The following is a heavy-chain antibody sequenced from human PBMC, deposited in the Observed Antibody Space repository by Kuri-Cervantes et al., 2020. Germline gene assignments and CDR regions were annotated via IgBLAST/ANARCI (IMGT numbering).Heavy chain of an antibody. D-gene: IGHD1-1*01. Sequence: ASVKVSCKASGYTFTGYYMHWVRQAPGQGLERMGWINPNSGGTNYAQKFQGRVTMTRDTSISTAYMELSSLRSEDTAVYYCATESALTTLIRHPYYYYGMDVWGQGTTVTVSS. CDR1: GYTFTGYY. CDR3: ATESALTTLIRHPYYYYGMDV. CDR2: INPNSGGT. J-gene: IGHJ6*02. V-gene: IGHV1-2*02.